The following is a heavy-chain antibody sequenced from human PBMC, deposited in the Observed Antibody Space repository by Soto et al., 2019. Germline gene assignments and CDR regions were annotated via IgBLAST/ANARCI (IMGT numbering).Heavy chain of an antibody. CDR3: AKSGRAAPGIGDAFDI. CDR1: GFTFRTYD. J-gene: IGHJ3*02. V-gene: IGHV3-23*01. D-gene: IGHD6-13*01. CDR2: ISAGGGST. Sequence: GGSLRLSCAASGFTFRTYDMSWVRQAPGKGLEWVSVISAGGGSTSYADSVKGRFTISRGNSKNALYLQMNSLRAEDTAVYYCAKSGRAAPGIGDAFDIWGQGTMVTVSS.